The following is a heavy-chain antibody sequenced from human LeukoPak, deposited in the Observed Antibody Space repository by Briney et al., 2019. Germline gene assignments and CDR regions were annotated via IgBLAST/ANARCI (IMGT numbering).Heavy chain of an antibody. CDR2: FIPFSGTS. J-gene: IGHJ4*02. D-gene: IGHD5-12*01. CDR1: GGSFNNYA. Sequence: GASVKVSCKAPGGSFNNYAISWVRQAPGHGLEWMGRFIPFSGTSDYAHKFQARVTITMDESTAYMELSSLRPEDTAVYYCARIEDSTHGLLDYWGQGTLVTASS. V-gene: IGHV1-69*05. CDR3: ARIEDSTHGLLDY.